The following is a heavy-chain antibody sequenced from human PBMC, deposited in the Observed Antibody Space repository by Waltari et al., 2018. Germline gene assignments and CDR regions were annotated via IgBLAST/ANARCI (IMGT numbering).Heavy chain of an antibody. V-gene: IGHV4-34*01. CDR2: INHSGST. CDR1: GGSFSGYY. J-gene: IGHJ1*01. CDR3: ARSRIPSGWGGYFQH. D-gene: IGHD6-19*01. Sequence: QVQLQQWGAGLLKPSETLSLTCAVYGGSFSGYYWSWIRQPPGKGLEWIGEINHSGSTNYNPSLKSRVTISVDTSKNQFSLKLSSVTAADTAVYYCARSRIPSGWGGYFQHWGQGTLVTVSS.